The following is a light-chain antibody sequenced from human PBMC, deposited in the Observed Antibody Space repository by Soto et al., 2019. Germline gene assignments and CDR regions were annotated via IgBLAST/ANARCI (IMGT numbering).Light chain of an antibody. J-gene: IGKJ1*01. Sequence: DIQMTQSPSSLSASVGDRVTITCQASQDISNYLNWYQQKPGKATKLLIYDASNLETGVPSRFSGSGSGTDFTFTISSLQPEDIATYYCQQYDNLPFWTFGQGTKVEIK. CDR2: DAS. V-gene: IGKV1-33*01. CDR3: QQYDNLPFWT. CDR1: QDISNY.